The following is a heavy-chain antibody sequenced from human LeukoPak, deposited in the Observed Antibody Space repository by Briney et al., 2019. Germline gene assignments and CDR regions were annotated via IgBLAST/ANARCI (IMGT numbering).Heavy chain of an antibody. CDR1: GGSISIGDYY. J-gene: IGHJ4*02. CDR3: ARDCSGGSCYSD. Sequence: SQTLSLTCTVSGGSISIGDYYWSWIRQPPGKGLEWIGYIYYSGSTYYNPSLKSRVTISVDTCKSQFSLKLTSVTVADTAVYYCARDCSGGSCYSDWGQGTLVTVSS. CDR2: IYYSGST. D-gene: IGHD2-15*01. V-gene: IGHV4-30-4*01.